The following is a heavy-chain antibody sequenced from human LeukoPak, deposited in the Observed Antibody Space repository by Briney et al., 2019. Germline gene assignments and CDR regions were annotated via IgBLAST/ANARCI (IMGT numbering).Heavy chain of an antibody. CDR1: GGSFSGYY. D-gene: IGHD3-3*01. Sequence: SETLSLTCAVYGGSFSGYYWSWIRQPPGKGLEWIGEINHSGSTNYNPSLKSRVTISVDTSKSQFSLKLSSVTAADTAIYFCARRGLRFLESVKYSWFDPWGQGTLVTVSS. CDR3: ARRGLRFLESVKYSWFDP. CDR2: INHSGST. J-gene: IGHJ5*02. V-gene: IGHV4-34*01.